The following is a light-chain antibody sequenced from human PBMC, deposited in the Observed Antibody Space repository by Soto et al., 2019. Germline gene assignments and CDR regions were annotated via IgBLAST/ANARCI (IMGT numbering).Light chain of an antibody. J-gene: IGKJ3*01. CDR3: QKYNSAPF. V-gene: IGKV1-27*01. CDR1: QGISNY. Sequence: DIQMTQSPSSLSASVGDRVTITCQASQGISNYLAWYQQKPGKVPKLLIYAASTLQSGVPSRFSGSGSGTDFTLTISSLQPEDVATYYCQKYNSAPFFGPGTKVDIK. CDR2: AAS.